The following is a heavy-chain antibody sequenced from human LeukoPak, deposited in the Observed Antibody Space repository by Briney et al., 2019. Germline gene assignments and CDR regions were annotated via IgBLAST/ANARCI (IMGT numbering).Heavy chain of an antibody. V-gene: IGHV3-23*01. CDR1: GFTFSSYA. CDR3: ARGVLYYGDYVGYYFDY. J-gene: IGHJ4*02. CDR2: ISGSGGST. D-gene: IGHD4-17*01. Sequence: GGSLRLSCAASGFTFSSYAMSWVRQAPGKGLEWVSAISGSGGSTYYADSVKGRFTISGDNSKNTLYLQMNSLRAEDTAVYYCARGVLYYGDYVGYYFDYWGQGTLVTVSS.